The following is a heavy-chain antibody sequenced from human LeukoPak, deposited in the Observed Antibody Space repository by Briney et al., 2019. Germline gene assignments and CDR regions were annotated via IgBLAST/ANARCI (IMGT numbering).Heavy chain of an antibody. D-gene: IGHD3-16*01. CDR3: ARKGGRYYYYMDV. J-gene: IGHJ6*03. Sequence: SETLSLTCTVSGGSISSYYWSWIRQPPGKGLEWIGYIYYSGSTNYNPSLKSRVTISADTSKNQFSLKLSSVTAADTAVYYCARKGGRYYYYMDVWGKGTTVTVSS. V-gene: IGHV4-59*01. CDR2: IYYSGST. CDR1: GGSISSYY.